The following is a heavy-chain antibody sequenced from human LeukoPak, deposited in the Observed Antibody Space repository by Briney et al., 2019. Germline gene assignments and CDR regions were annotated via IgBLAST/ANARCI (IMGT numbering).Heavy chain of an antibody. CDR3: ASSYGDYVLWVY. D-gene: IGHD4-17*01. V-gene: IGHV1-69*13. Sequence: GASVKVYCKASGGTFSSYAISWVRQAPGQGLEWMGGIIPIFGTANYAQKFQGRVTITADESTSTAYMELSSLRSEDTAVYYCASSYGDYVLWVYWGQGTLVTVSS. J-gene: IGHJ4*02. CDR2: IIPIFGTA. CDR1: GGTFSSYA.